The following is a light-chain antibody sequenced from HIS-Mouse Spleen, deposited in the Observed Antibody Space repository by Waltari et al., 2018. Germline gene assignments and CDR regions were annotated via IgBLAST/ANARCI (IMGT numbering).Light chain of an antibody. Sequence: QSALTQPASVSGSPGPSITIACTGTSSDVGRHTLVPWYQQHPGKAPKLMIYEGSKRPSGVSNRFSGSKSGNTASLTISGLQAEDEADYYCCSYAGSSTWVFGGGTKLTVL. J-gene: IGLJ3*02. V-gene: IGLV2-23*01. CDR2: EGS. CDR1: SSDVGRHTL. CDR3: CSYAGSSTWV.